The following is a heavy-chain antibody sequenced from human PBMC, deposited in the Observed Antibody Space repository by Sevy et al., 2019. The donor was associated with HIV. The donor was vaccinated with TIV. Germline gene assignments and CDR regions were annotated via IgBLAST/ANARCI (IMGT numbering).Heavy chain of an antibody. Sequence: ASVKVSCKASGYTFSSYGISWVRQAPGQGLEWMGWISDYNGYTNYAHKFQGRGTMSTETSTRTAYMELRSLRSDETTVYFCAREGYYYRSGTYRPPNYYGMDVWGQGTAVTVSS. CDR1: GYTFSSYG. CDR2: ISDYNGYT. CDR3: AREGYYYRSGTYRPPNYYGMDV. J-gene: IGHJ6*02. V-gene: IGHV1-18*01. D-gene: IGHD3-10*01.